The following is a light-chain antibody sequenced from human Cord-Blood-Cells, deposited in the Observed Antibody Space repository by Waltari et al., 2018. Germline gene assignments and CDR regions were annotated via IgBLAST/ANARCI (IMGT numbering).Light chain of an antibody. Sequence: SALTQPASVSGSPGQSIPISCTGTSSDVGGYNYVPWYQQPPGKAPKLMIYDVSNRPSGVSNRFSGSKSGNTASLTISGLQAEDEADYYCSSYTSSSTLVFGGGTKLTVL. J-gene: IGLJ2*01. CDR3: SSYTSSSTLV. CDR1: SSDVGGYNY. CDR2: DVS. V-gene: IGLV2-14*01.